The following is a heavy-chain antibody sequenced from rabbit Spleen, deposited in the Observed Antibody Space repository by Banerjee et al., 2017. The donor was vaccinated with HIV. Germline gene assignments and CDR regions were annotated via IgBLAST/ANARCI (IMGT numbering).Heavy chain of an antibody. D-gene: IGHD1-1*01. CDR1: GFSFSNSYY. Sequence: QSLEESGGDLVKPGASLTLTCTASGFSFSNSYYMCWVRQAPGKGLEWIACIYTGSGVSNVYASWAKGRFTISKTSSTTVTLQMTSLTAADTATYFCARGPGSGGVGGAITRLDLWGPGTLVTVS. V-gene: IGHV1S40*01. CDR3: ARGPGSGGVGGAITRLDL. CDR2: IYTGSGVSN. J-gene: IGHJ3*01.